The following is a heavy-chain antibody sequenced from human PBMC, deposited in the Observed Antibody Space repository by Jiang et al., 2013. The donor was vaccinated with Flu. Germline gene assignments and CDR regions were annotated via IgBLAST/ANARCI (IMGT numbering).Heavy chain of an antibody. D-gene: IGHD5-12*01. Sequence: RSLRLSCAASGFTFSSYAMHWVRQAPGKGLEWVAVISYDGSNKYYADSVKGRFTISRDNSKNTLYLQMNSLRAEDTAVYYCARGGYSGYDLDYFDYWGQGTLVTVSS. V-gene: IGHV3-30-3*01. CDR3: ARGGYSGYDLDYFDY. CDR1: GFTFSSYA. J-gene: IGHJ4*02. CDR2: ISYDGSNK.